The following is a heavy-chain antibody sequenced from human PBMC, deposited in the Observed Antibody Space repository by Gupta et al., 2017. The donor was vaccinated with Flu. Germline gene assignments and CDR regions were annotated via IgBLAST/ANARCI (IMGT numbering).Heavy chain of an antibody. V-gene: IGHV3-33*01. D-gene: IGHD6-19*01. CDR2: IWYDGSNK. CDR3: ARGGPDSSGWYPRGYYYYYMDV. Sequence: GLELVAVIWYDGSNKYYADSVKGRFPIARDNSKNTLYLQMNSLRAEDTAVYYCARGGPDSSGWYPRGYYYYYMDVWCKGTTVTVCS. J-gene: IGHJ6*03.